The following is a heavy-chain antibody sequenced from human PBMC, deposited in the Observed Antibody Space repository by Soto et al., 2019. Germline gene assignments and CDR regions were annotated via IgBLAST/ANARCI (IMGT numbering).Heavy chain of an antibody. J-gene: IGHJ6*02. D-gene: IGHD2-8*01. CDR1: GYTFTSYG. Sequence: SVKVYCKASGYTFTSYGISWVRQAPGQGLEWMGWISAYNGNTNYAQKLQGRVTMTTDTSTSTAYMELRSLRSDDTAVYYCARDTMVLMGDAIGNYYWGMDGWGQATTVTFAS. CDR3: ARDTMVLMGDAIGNYYWGMDG. V-gene: IGHV1-18*01. CDR2: ISAYNGNT.